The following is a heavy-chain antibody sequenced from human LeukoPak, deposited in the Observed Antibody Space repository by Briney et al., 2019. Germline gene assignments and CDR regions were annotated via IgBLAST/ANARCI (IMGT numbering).Heavy chain of an antibody. J-gene: IGHJ4*02. CDR2: ISWNSGSI. CDR3: AKDINYGDYLFDY. D-gene: IGHD4-17*01. Sequence: GGSLRLSCAASGFTFSSYWMHWVRQAPGKGLEWVSGISWNSGSIGYADSVKGRFTISRDNAKSSLYLQMNSLRAEDTALYYCAKDINYGDYLFDYWGQGTLVTVSS. V-gene: IGHV3-9*01. CDR1: GFTFSSYW.